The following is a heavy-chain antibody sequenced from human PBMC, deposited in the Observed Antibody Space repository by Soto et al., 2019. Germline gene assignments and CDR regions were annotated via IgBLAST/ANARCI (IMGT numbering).Heavy chain of an antibody. CDR3: ARDLGYSYGYRAYYYYGMDV. Sequence: SETLSLTCTVSGGSITGYYWSWIRQPPGRGLEWIGYIYYAGNTLYTPSLKSRVTISVDTSKNQFSLKLSSVTAADTAVYYCARDLGYSYGYRAYYYYGMDVWGQGTTVTVSS. D-gene: IGHD5-18*01. J-gene: IGHJ6*02. CDR1: GGSITGYY. V-gene: IGHV4-59*01. CDR2: IYYAGNT.